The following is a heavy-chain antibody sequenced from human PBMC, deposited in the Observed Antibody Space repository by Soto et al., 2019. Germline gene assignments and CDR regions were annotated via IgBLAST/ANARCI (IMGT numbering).Heavy chain of an antibody. J-gene: IGHJ4*02. Sequence: GGSLRLSCAASGFTFSSYAMSWVRQAPGKGLEWVSAISGSGGSTYYADSVKGRFTISRDNSKNTLYLQMNSLRAGDTAVYYCAKFTKWLRLSYFDYWGQGTLVTVSS. D-gene: IGHD5-12*01. CDR1: GFTFSSYA. CDR2: ISGSGGST. CDR3: AKFTKWLRLSYFDY. V-gene: IGHV3-23*01.